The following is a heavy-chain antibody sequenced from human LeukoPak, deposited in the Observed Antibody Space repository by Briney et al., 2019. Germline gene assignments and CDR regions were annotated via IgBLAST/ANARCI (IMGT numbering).Heavy chain of an antibody. Sequence: XGSXXXXXXVSGFTFSNXGMHXVRQAPGKGLXWXSYISSSSSTIYYADSVKGRFTISRDNAKNSLYLQMNSLRAEDTAVYYCARGQVVGATFGMDVWGKGTTVTVSS. CDR3: ARGQVVGATFGMDV. V-gene: IGHV3-48*01. CDR1: GFTFSNXG. CDR2: ISSSSSTI. J-gene: IGHJ6*04. D-gene: IGHD1-26*01.